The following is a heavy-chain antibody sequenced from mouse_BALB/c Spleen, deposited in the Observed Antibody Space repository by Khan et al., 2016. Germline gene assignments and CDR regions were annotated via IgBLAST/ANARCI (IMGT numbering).Heavy chain of an antibody. V-gene: IGHV1-7*01. CDR3: ARRDKHWYFVV. Sequence: VQLQESGAELAKPGASVKMSCKASGYTFTSYWMHWVKQRPGQGLEWIGYINPSTGYTEYNQKFKDKATLTADKSSSTAYLQLSSLTSEDYAVYYCARRDKHWYFVVWGAGTTVTVSS. CDR1: GYTFTSYW. CDR2: INPSTGYT. J-gene: IGHJ1*01.